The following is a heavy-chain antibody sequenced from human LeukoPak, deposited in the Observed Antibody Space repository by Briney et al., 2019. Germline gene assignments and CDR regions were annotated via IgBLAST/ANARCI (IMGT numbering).Heavy chain of an antibody. CDR2: INSDGSSI. J-gene: IGHJ4*02. CDR3: ARDDNWGFDY. V-gene: IGHV3-74*03. CDR1: GFTFSSYW. Sequence: TGGSLRLSCAASGFTFSSYWLHWVRQAPGKGLVWVSRINSDGSSITYADSVKGRFTISRDNAKNSLYLQMNSLRAEDTVFYYCARDDNWGFDYWGQGALVTVSS. D-gene: IGHD7-27*01.